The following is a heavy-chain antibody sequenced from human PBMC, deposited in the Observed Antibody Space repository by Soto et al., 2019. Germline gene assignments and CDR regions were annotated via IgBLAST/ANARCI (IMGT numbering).Heavy chain of an antibody. CDR2: VYYTGSP. J-gene: IGHJ5*01. CDR3: ARGAERLRCGNFYPWFDP. V-gene: IGHV4-61*01. Sequence: QVQLLESGPELVKPSETLSLTCSVSGGSVNSANYYWSWIRQPPGKGLEWIGHVYYTGSPNYNPFPQSPITLSLNTPKNQVSPKVTSVAAADTARHFWARGAERLRCGNFYPWFDPRGPGTPV. CDR1: GGSVNSANYY.